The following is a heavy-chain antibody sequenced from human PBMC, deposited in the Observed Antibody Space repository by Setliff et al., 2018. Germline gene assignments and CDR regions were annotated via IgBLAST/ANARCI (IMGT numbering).Heavy chain of an antibody. CDR3: FGAGTCSY. CDR1: GFTFENYW. J-gene: IGHJ4*02. CDR2: IKHDSER. Sequence: GGSLRLSCQASGFTFENYWMTWVRQAPGKGLEWVASIKHDSERYYADSVKGRFTISRDNAKNSLSLQMNNLRTEDTAVYYCFGAGTCSYWGQGTLVTVSS. V-gene: IGHV3-7*01. D-gene: IGHD3-10*01.